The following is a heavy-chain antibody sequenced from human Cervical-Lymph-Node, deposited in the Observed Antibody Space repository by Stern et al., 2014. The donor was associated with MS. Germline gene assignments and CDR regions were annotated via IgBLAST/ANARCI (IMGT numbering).Heavy chain of an antibody. J-gene: IGHJ5*02. CDR3: ARGATQAFDP. CDR2: IYYSGST. CDR1: GGSISRYY. Sequence: QVQLQESGPGLVKPSETLSLTCTVSGGSISRYYWNWIRQPPGKGLEWIEYIYYSGSTNYNPSLKSRVTISVDTSKNQFSLKLSAVTAADTAVYYCARGATQAFDPWGQGTLVTVSS. V-gene: IGHV4-59*01.